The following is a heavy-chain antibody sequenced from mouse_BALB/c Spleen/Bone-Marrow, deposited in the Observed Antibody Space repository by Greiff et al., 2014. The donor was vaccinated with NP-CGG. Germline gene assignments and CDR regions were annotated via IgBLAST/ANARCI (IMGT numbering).Heavy chain of an antibody. D-gene: IGHD2-3*01. Sequence: QVQLQQSGPELVKPGTLVKMSCKASGYTFTSYDINWVKQRPGQGLELIGWINPGDDSAKYNEKFKGKATLTADKSSSTAYMQLSSLTSENTAVYFCARSGDGYYWYFDVWGAGTMVTVSS. V-gene: IGHV1S56*01. CDR1: GYTFTSYD. CDR3: ARSGDGYYWYFDV. CDR2: INPGDDSA. J-gene: IGHJ1*01.